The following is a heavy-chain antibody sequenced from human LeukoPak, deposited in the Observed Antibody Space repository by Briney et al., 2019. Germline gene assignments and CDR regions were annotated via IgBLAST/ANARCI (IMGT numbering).Heavy chain of an antibody. D-gene: IGHD3-16*01. J-gene: IGHJ4*02. Sequence: GASVKVSCKASGYTFTSYGVSWVRQAPGQGLEWMGWISAYNGNAKYAQKFQGRVTMTTDTSTSTAYMELRSLTSVDTAMYFCARDQMTGGDYWGQGTLVTVSS. CDR1: GYTFTSYG. CDR3: ARDQMTGGDY. V-gene: IGHV1-18*01. CDR2: ISAYNGNA.